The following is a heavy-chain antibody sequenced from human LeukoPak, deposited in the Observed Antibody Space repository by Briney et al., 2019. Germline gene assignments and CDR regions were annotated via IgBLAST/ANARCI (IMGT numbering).Heavy chain of an antibody. J-gene: IGHJ4*02. CDR3: AKATNYYDSSGYYFLD. CDR2: ISGSGGST. D-gene: IGHD3-22*01. CDR1: GFTFSSYA. Sequence: GGSLRLSCAASGFTFSSYAMSWVRQAPGKGLEWVSAISGSGGSTYYADSVKGRFTISRDNSKNTLYLQMNSLRAEDTAVYYCAKATNYYDSSGYYFLDWGQGTLVTVSS. V-gene: IGHV3-23*01.